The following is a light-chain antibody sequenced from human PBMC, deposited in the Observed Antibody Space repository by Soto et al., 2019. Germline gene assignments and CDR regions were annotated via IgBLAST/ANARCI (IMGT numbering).Light chain of an antibody. CDR3: QQRSHWPSLP. J-gene: IGKJ4*01. CDR1: HSVSYY. Sequence: EIVLTQSPATLSLSPGERATLSCRASHSVSYYLAWYQQKPGQAPRLLIYDTSNRATGIPARFSGSGSGTDFTLSISSLEPEDFAGYFCQQRSHWPSLPFGGGTKVEI. V-gene: IGKV3-11*01. CDR2: DTS.